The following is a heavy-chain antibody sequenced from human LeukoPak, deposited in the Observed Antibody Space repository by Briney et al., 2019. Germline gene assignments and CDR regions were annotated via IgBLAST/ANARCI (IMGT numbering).Heavy chain of an antibody. CDR3: ARGDYYYDSTDLGAFDI. CDR2: IYYSGNT. CDR1: GGSISRSNYY. V-gene: IGHV4-39*01. J-gene: IGHJ3*02. D-gene: IGHD3-22*01. Sequence: ETLSLTCIVSGGSISRSNYYWGWIRQSPGKGLEWIGSIYYSGNTYYNPSLKSRVTISVDTSKNQFSQKLSSVTAADTAVYYCARGDYYYDSTDLGAFDIWGQGTMVTVSS.